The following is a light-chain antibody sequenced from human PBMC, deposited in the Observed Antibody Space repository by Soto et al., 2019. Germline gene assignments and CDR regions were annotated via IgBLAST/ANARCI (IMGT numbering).Light chain of an antibody. CDR2: GAS. V-gene: IGKV3-20*01. Sequence: EIVLTQSPGTLSLSPGERATLFCRASQSVSSDCLGWYQQKPGQAPRLLINGASSRATGIPDRFSGSGSETDFTLTISRLEPEDFAVYSCQQYGNSPVTFGQGTKLEI. J-gene: IGKJ2*01. CDR3: QQYGNSPVT. CDR1: QSVSSDC.